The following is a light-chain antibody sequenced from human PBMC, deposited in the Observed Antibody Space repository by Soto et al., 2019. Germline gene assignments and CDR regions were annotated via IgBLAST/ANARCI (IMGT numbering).Light chain of an antibody. J-gene: IGKJ5*01. V-gene: IGKV1-39*01. Sequence: DIQMTQAPSSLSESVGDSVTITFRTSQTVSTYLNWYQQKPGKAPRLLIYATYSLQSGVPSTFSGSGSGTDFTLTIKNLQPEDFATYYCKQSYSSPMTCGNGTRRALK. CDR1: QTVSTY. CDR3: KQSYSSPMT. CDR2: ATY.